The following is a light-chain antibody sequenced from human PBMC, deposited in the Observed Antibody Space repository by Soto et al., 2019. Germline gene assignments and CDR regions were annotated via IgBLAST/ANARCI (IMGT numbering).Light chain of an antibody. CDR1: QGMSSY. CDR3: QHLNTFPVS. V-gene: IGKV1-9*01. CDR2: ASS. J-gene: IGKJ5*01. Sequence: DIPLTQSPSFLSASVGDRVTITCRASQGMSSYLAWYQQTPGKAPKLLIYASSILQSGVPSRFSGSGSGTEFTLTIDSLQPEDFATYYCQHLNTFPVSFGQGTRL.